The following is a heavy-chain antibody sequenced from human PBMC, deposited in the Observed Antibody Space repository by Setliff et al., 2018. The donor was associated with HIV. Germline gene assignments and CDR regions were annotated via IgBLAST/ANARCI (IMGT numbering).Heavy chain of an antibody. CDR1: GYTFTSYA. CDR2: INAGNGNT. V-gene: IGHV1-3*01. Sequence: ASVKVSCKASGYTFTSYAMHWVRQAPGQRLEWMGWINAGNGNTEYSQKFQGRVTITRDTSASTAYMELSSLRSEDTAVYYCARDYTFWSGHPYYFDYWGQGTLVTVS. CDR3: ARDYTFWSGHPYYFDY. D-gene: IGHD3-3*01. J-gene: IGHJ4*02.